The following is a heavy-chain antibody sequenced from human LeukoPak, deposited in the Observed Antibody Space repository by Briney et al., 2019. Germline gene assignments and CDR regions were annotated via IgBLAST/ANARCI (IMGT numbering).Heavy chain of an antibody. J-gene: IGHJ4*02. V-gene: IGHV3-30*02. D-gene: IGHD3-9*01. CDR1: GFTFSAYG. Sequence: PGGSLRLSCAASGFTFSAYGMHWVRQAPGKGLEWVAFIRYDGTNKYYADSVKGRFTISRDNSKNTLYVQMNSLRAEDTAVYYCARELYDILTGYAVGYWGQGTLVTVSS. CDR2: IRYDGTNK. CDR3: ARELYDILTGYAVGY.